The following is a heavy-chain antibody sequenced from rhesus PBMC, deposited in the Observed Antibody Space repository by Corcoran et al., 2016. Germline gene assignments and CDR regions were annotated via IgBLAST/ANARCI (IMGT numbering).Heavy chain of an antibody. CDR3: AKVMGWNNPYGLDS. J-gene: IGHJ6*01. CDR2: SYGSSDLN. CDR1: GGSISSYW. D-gene: IGHD1-20*01. V-gene: IGHV4-147*01. Sequence: QVQLQESGPGVVKPSETLSLTCAVSGGSISSYWWGWIRQPPGKGLEWIGQSYGSSDLNSYNPSLKGRVTISSDTAKNQFSLKLSTVTAADTAVYYCAKVMGWNNPYGLDSWGQGVVVTVSS.